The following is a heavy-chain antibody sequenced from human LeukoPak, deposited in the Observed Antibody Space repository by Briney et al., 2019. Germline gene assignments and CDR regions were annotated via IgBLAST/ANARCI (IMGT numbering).Heavy chain of an antibody. Sequence: NPSETLSLTCTVSGGSLSSYYWSWIRQSAGKGLEWIGRIYTSGSTNYNPSLKSRVTMSVDTSKNQFSLKLSSVTAADTAVYYCARDGYYDSTGVDYFDYWGQGTLVTVSS. J-gene: IGHJ4*02. D-gene: IGHD3-22*01. CDR2: IYTSGST. CDR1: GGSLSSYY. CDR3: ARDGYYDSTGVDYFDY. V-gene: IGHV4-4*07.